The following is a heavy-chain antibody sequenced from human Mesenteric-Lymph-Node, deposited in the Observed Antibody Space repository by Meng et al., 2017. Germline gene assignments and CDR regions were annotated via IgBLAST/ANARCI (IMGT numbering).Heavy chain of an antibody. D-gene: IGHD6-13*01. CDR3: ARIGSGYSSRSPYYYYGMDV. CDR1: GFSFNSYE. V-gene: IGHV3-7*01. J-gene: IGHJ6*02. Sequence: GGSLRLSCAASGFSFNSYEMNWVRQAPGKGLEWVANIKQDGSEKYYVDSVKGRFTISRDNAKNSLYLQMNSLRAEDTAVYYCARIGSGYSSRSPYYYYGMDVWGQGTTVTVSS. CDR2: IKQDGSEK.